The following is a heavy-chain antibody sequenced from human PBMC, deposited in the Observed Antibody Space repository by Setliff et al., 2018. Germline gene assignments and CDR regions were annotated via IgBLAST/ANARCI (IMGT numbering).Heavy chain of an antibody. V-gene: IGHV3-7*01. Sequence: GGSLRLSCVASGFSFSYYGMHWVRQATGKGLEWVASITHDGSKTYILDSVKGRFTISRDNTKNSLYLQMNSLRGEDTAVYHCTRDQDYYGMDVWGQGTMVTVSS. CDR3: TRDQDYYGMDV. CDR2: ITHDGSKT. CDR1: GFSFSYYG. J-gene: IGHJ6*02.